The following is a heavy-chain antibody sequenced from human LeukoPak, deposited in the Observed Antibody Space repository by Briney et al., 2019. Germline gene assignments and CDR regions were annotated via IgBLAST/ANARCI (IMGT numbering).Heavy chain of an antibody. D-gene: IGHD3-10*01. CDR2: IYTSGST. CDR1: GGPISSGSYY. J-gene: IGHJ2*01. CDR3: ARPVYGSGTFVDFDL. Sequence: SETLSLTCTVSGGPISSGSYYWIWIRQPAGKGLEWIGRIYTSGSTNYNPSLKSRVTISVDTSKNQFSLKLSSVTAADTAVYYCARPVYGSGTFVDFDLWGRGTLVTVSS. V-gene: IGHV4-61*02.